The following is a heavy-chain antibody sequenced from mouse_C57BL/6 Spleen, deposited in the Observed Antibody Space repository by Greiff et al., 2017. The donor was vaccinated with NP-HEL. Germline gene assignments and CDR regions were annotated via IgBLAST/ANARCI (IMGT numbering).Heavy chain of an antibody. CDR3: RETAQATHYYAMDY. CDR1: GYTFTDYE. CDR2: IDPETGGT. J-gene: IGHJ4*01. V-gene: IGHV1-15*01. Sequence: LVESGAELVRPGASVTLSCKASGYTFTDYEMHWVKQTPVHGLEWIGAIDPETGGTAYNQKFKGKAILTADKSSSTAYMELRILTSDDSAVYYCRETAQATHYYAMDYWGQGTSVTVSS. D-gene: IGHD3-2*02.